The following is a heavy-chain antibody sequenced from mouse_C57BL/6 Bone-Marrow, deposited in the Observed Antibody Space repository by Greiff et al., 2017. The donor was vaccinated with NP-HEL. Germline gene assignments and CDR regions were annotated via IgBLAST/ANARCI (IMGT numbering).Heavy chain of an antibody. Sequence: VMLVESGAELVKPGASVKLSCKASGYTFTEYTIHWVKQRSGQGLEWIGWFYPGSGSIKYNEKFKDKATLTADKSSSTVYMELSRLTSEDSAVYFCARHEALPYDGYTWFAYWGQGTLVTVSA. CDR1: GYTFTEYT. V-gene: IGHV1-62-2*01. D-gene: IGHD2-3*01. CDR2: FYPGSGSI. J-gene: IGHJ3*01. CDR3: ARHEALPYDGYTWFAY.